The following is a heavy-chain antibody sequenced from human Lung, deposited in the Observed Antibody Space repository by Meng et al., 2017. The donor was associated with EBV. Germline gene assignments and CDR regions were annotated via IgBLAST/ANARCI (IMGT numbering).Heavy chain of an antibody. CDR3: ASEGLVGDLRYFDL. CDR2: INPNSGGA. D-gene: IGHD3-16*01. V-gene: IGHV1-2*06. Sequence: QVRLWSCVAEVKKPGAPVTFPCQASAYTLPGYYIHWVRQAPGQGLEWRGRINPNSGGANYAQKFQGRVTMTRDTSISTAYMELSRLRSDDTAVYYCASEGLVGDLRYFDLWGRGTLVTVSS. J-gene: IGHJ2*01. CDR1: AYTLPGYY.